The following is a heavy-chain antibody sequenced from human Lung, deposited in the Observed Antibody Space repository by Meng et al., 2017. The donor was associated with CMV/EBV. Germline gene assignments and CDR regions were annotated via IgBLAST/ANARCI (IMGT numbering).Heavy chain of an antibody. CDR2: IWYDGSSK. D-gene: IGHD4-11*01. CDR3: AKEEPNTVSFDY. CDR1: GFTFRNFG. Sequence: SCAASGFTFRNFGMHSVRQAPGKGLEWVAVIWYDGSSKYYADSVKGRFTISRDNSKNTLFLLMNSLRAEDTAVYYCAKEEPNTVSFDYWGQGTLVTVSS. J-gene: IGHJ4*02. V-gene: IGHV3-33*06.